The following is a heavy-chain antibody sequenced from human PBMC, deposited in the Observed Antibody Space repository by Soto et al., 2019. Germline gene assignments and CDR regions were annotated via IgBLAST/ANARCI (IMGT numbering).Heavy chain of an antibody. CDR1: GFTFSSYS. CDR2: ISSSSSYI. Sequence: GGSLRLSCAASGFTFSSYSMNWVRQAPGKGLEWVSSISSSSSYIYYADSVKGRFTISRDNAKNSLYLQMNSLRAEDTAVYYCARDNYDILTGLYYMDVWGKGTTVTVSS. J-gene: IGHJ6*03. CDR3: ARDNYDILTGLYYMDV. V-gene: IGHV3-21*01. D-gene: IGHD3-9*01.